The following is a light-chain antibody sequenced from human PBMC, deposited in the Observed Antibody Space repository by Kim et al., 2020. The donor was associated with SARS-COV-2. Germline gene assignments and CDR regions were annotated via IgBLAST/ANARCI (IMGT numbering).Light chain of an antibody. J-gene: IGKJ2*01. Sequence: ATQLTQSPSSLSASVGDRVTITCRASQGISSALAWYQQKAGKVPKLLIYDASNLESGVPSRFSGSGSGTDFTLTISSLQPEDFATYYCQHFNTYPYSFGQGTKLEIK. CDR3: QHFNTYPYS. CDR1: QGISSA. CDR2: DAS. V-gene: IGKV1-13*02.